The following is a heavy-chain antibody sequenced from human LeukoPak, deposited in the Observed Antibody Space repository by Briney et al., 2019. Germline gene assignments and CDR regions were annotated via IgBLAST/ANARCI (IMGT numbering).Heavy chain of an antibody. D-gene: IGHD6-19*01. J-gene: IGHJ4*02. CDR2: ISYDGSKK. CDR1: GFIFRSYA. Sequence: GRSLRLSCEASGFIFRSYAMHCVRQAPGKGLQWVAFISYDGSKKYYADSVKGRFTISRDNSMNTLDLQMNSLRSEDTAAYYCAKIGYDSSGSPRLVDFWGQGTLVTVSS. CDR3: AKIGYDSSGSPRLVDF. V-gene: IGHV3-30*18.